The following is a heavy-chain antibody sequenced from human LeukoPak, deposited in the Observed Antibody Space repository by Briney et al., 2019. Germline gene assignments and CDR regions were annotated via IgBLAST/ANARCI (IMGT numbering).Heavy chain of an antibody. CDR3: ARFPSGVVVPSTRGDYFDY. D-gene: IGHD2-2*01. J-gene: IGHJ4*02. CDR1: VDSFSVYY. Sequence: SETLSLTCAVYVDSFSVYYWSWSRQPPGKGLEWIGEMNHSGSANYNPSLKSRVTISVDTSKNQFTLKLSSVTAAEAAVYYCARFPSGVVVPSTRGDYFDYWGQGTLVIVSS. CDR2: MNHSGSA. V-gene: IGHV4-34*01.